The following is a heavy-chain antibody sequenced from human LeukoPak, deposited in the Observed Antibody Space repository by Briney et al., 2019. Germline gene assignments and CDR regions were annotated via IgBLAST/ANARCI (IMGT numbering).Heavy chain of an antibody. V-gene: IGHV4-34*01. J-gene: IGHJ4*02. CDR3: ARYNPGYSNYDSSFDY. CDR1: GASFSRDY. D-gene: IGHD4-11*01. CDR2: INHSGST. Sequence: SETLSLTCAVYGASFSRDYWSWIRQPPGKGLEWIGEINHSGSTNYNPSLKSRVTISVDTSKNQFSLKLSSVTAADTAVYYCARYNPGYSNYDSSFDYWGQGTLVTVSS.